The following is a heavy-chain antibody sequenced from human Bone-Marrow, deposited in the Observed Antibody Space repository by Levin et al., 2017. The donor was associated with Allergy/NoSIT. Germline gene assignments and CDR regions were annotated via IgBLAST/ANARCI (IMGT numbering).Heavy chain of an antibody. CDR1: GYTLSEMS. CDR3: ARDPILLGDLDV. D-gene: IGHD3-3*01. Sequence: ASVKVSCKVSGYTLSEMSIHWVRQAPGKGLEWMGGFDPEDDETTYAQKFQGRVTMTDDTSTDTAYMELSSLRSEDTAVYYCARDPILLGDLDVWGQGTTVTVSS. V-gene: IGHV1-24*01. J-gene: IGHJ6*02. CDR2: FDPEDDET.